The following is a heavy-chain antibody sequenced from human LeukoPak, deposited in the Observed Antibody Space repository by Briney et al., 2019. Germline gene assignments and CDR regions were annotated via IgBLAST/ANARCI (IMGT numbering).Heavy chain of an antibody. CDR3: ARDRPNYYDSSGPEN. CDR1: GFTFSSYS. J-gene: IGHJ4*02. CDR2: ISSSSSYI. V-gene: IGHV3-21*01. D-gene: IGHD3-22*01. Sequence: PGGSLRLSCAASGFTFSSYSMNWVRQAPGKGLEWVSSISSSSSYIYYADSVKGRFTISRDNAKNPLYLQMNSLRAEDTAVYYCARDRPNYYDSSGPENWGQGTLVTVSS.